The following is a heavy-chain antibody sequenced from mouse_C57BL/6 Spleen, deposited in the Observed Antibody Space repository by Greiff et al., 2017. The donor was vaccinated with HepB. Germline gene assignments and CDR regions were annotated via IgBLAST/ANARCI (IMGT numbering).Heavy chain of an antibody. J-gene: IGHJ2*01. V-gene: IGHV1-69*01. CDR2: IDPSDSYT. CDR3: AREGNDYDGYFGY. CDR1: GYTFTSYW. D-gene: IGHD2-4*01. Sequence: VQLQQPGAELVMPGASVKLSCKASGYTFTSYWMHWVKQRPGPGLEWIGEIDPSDSYTNYNQKFKGKSTLTVDKSSSTAYMQLSSLTSEDSAVYYCAREGNDYDGYFGYWGQGTTLTVSS.